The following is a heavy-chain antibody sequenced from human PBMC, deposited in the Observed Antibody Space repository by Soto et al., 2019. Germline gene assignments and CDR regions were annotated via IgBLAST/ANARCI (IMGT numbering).Heavy chain of an antibody. CDR1: GYTFTSYY. CDR3: ARDYDSSGYPRYYFDY. J-gene: IGHJ4*02. Sequence: QVQLVQSGAEVKKPGASVKVSCKASGYTFTSYYMHWVRQAPGQGLEWMGIINPSGGSTSYAQKFQGRVTMTRETSTSTVYMELSSLRSEDTAVYYCARDYDSSGYPRYYFDYWGQGTLVTVSS. CDR2: INPSGGST. V-gene: IGHV1-46*01. D-gene: IGHD3-22*01.